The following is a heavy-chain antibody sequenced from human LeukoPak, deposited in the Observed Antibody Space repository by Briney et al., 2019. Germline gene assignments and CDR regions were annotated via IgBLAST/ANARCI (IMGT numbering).Heavy chain of an antibody. CDR3: ARGNPLTGSLNAFDI. D-gene: IGHD1-14*01. V-gene: IGHV3-13*01. Sequence: GGSLRLSCAASGFTFSSYDMHWVRQATGKGLEWVSAIGTAGDTYYPGSVKGRFTISRENAKNSLYLQMNSLRAGDTAVYYCARGNPLTGSLNAFDIWGQGTMVTVSS. CDR1: GFTFSSYD. CDR2: IGTAGDT. J-gene: IGHJ3*02.